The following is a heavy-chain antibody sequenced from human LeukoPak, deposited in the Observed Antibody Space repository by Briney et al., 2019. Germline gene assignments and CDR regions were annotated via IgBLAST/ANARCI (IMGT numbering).Heavy chain of an antibody. Sequence: SETLSLTCTVSGGSISSYYWSWIRQPPGKGLEWIGYIYYSGSTNYNPSLKSRVTISVDTSKNQFSLKLSSVTAADTAVYYCARAVVVPAATFDYWGKGTLVTVSS. D-gene: IGHD2-2*01. CDR2: IYYSGST. V-gene: IGHV4-59*01. CDR1: GGSISSYY. CDR3: ARAVVVPAATFDY. J-gene: IGHJ4*02.